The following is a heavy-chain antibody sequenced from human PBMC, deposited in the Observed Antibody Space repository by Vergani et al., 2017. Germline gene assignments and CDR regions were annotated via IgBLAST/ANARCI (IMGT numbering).Heavy chain of an antibody. D-gene: IGHD5-24*01. CDR3: ARVEMATEGPLHYYYGMDV. V-gene: IGHV4-59*01. Sequence: QVQLQESGPGLVKPSETLSLTCTVSGGSISSYYWSWIRQPPGKGLEWIGYIYYSGSTNYNPSLKSRVTISVDTSKNQFSLKLSSAIAADTAVYYCARVEMATEGPLHYYYGMDVWGQGTTVTVSS. J-gene: IGHJ6*02. CDR2: IYYSGST. CDR1: GGSISSYY.